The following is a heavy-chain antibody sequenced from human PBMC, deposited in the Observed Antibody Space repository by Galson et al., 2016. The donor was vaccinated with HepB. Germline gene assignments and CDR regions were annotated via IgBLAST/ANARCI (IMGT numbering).Heavy chain of an antibody. D-gene: IGHD5-12*01. CDR1: GYTFTAYG. J-gene: IGHJ5*02. V-gene: IGHV1-18*01. CDR2: INAYNGNT. CDR3: ARVLGGYDFYP. Sequence: CKASGYTFTAYGISWVRQAPGQGLEWMGWINAYNGNTNYAQSFQGRVTMTTDTSTGTAYMELWNLRSDDTALYYCARVLGGYDFYPWGQGTLVTVSS.